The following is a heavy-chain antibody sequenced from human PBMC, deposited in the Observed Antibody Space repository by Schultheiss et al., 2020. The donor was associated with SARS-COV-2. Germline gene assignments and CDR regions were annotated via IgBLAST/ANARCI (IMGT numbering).Heavy chain of an antibody. Sequence: GGSLRLSCAASGFTFSSYAMTWVRQAPGKGLEWVSSISSTGMYIYYADSVKGRFTISRDNSRYSLYLQMTSLRAEDTALYYCAGEPRVAARFFDLWGRGTLVTVSS. D-gene: IGHD6-6*01. CDR3: AGEPRVAARFFDL. J-gene: IGHJ2*01. CDR1: GFTFSSYA. CDR2: ISSTGMYI. V-gene: IGHV3-21*01.